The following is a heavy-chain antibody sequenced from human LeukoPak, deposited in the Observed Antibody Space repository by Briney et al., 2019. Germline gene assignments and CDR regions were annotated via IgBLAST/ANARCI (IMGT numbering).Heavy chain of an antibody. D-gene: IGHD3-22*01. V-gene: IGHV4-59*01. CDR3: ARVFDHFYDSNAGPPLVFHP. CDR1: GGSISSYF. CDR2: VYYSGSP. J-gene: IGHJ5*02. Sequence: PSETLSLTCTVSGGSISSYFWSWIRQPPGMGLEWIGYVYYSGSPNYNPSLKSRVTISVDTSKNQFSLRLRSVTAADTAVYYCARVFDHFYDSNAGPPLVFHPWGQGNLVNVSS.